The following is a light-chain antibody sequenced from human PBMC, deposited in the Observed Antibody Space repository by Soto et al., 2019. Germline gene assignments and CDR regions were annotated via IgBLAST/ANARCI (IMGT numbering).Light chain of an antibody. Sequence: QSALAQPPSASGSPGQSVTISCTGSGSDIGAYNFVSWYQQHPGKAPKLMIFGVTGRPSGVPDRFSGSKSGNTASLTVSGLQADDEAVYYCSSYTSATTWVFGGGTKLTVL. CDR3: SSYTSATTWV. CDR1: GSDIGAYNF. CDR2: GVT. J-gene: IGLJ3*02. V-gene: IGLV2-8*01.